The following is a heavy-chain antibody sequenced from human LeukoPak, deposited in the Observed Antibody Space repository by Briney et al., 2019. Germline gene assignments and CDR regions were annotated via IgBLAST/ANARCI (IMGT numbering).Heavy chain of an antibody. Sequence: GGSLRLSCAASGFTFSSYGMHWVRHAPGKGLEWVALIWYDGIKKYYADSVKGRFTISRDNSKNTLYLQLNSLRAEDTAVYYCAKGEDVLRFLEWLSHDHAFDIWGQGTMVTVSS. D-gene: IGHD3-3*01. V-gene: IGHV3-30*02. CDR3: AKGEDVLRFLEWLSHDHAFDI. CDR1: GFTFSSYG. CDR2: IWYDGIKK. J-gene: IGHJ3*02.